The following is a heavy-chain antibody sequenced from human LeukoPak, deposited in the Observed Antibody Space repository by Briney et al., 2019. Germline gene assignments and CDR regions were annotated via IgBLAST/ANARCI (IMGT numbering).Heavy chain of an antibody. CDR3: ARDLAYITPRYNAFDI. V-gene: IGHV1-2*02. J-gene: IGHJ3*02. CDR1: GYTFIDYS. CDR2: INPKSGAT. Sequence: ASVKVSCKTSGYTFIDYSMHWVRQAPGQGLEWMGWINPKSGATKSAQKFQGRVTMTRDTSTSTAYMELSSLRSEDTAVYYCARDLAYITPRYNAFDIWGQGTMVTVSS. D-gene: IGHD4-23*01.